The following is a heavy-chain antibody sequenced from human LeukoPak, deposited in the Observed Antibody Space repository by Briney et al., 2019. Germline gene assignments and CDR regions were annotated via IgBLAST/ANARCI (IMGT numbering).Heavy chain of an antibody. CDR3: AREVLSGYYSP. J-gene: IGHJ5*02. CDR2: IYYSGST. CDR1: GGSISSYY. Sequence: SETLSLTCTVSGGSISSYYWSWIRQPPGKGLEWIGYIYYSGSTNYNPSLKSRVTISVDTSKNQFSLKLSSVTAADTAVYYCAREVLSGYYSPWGQGTLVTVSS. D-gene: IGHD3-22*01. V-gene: IGHV4-59*01.